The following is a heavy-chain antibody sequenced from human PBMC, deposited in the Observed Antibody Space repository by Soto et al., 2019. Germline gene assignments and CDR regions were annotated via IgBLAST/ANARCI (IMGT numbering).Heavy chain of an antibody. CDR2: IYYSGST. D-gene: IGHD5-12*01. Sequence: SETLSLTCAVYGGSFSGYYWSWIRQPPGKGLEWIGYIYYSGSTDYNPSLKSRVTISVDTSKNQFSLQLRSVTAADTAVYYCARGVGLRTYFYYYGLDVWGQGTTVTVSS. J-gene: IGHJ6*02. CDR1: GGSFSGYY. CDR3: ARGVGLRTYFYYYGLDV. V-gene: IGHV4-59*01.